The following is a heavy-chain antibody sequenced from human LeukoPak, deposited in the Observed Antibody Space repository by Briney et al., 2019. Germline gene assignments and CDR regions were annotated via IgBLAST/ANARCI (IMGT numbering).Heavy chain of an antibody. J-gene: IGHJ6*03. D-gene: IGHD5-18*01. V-gene: IGHV3-53*01. Sequence: PGGSLRLSCAASGFTVSSNYMSWVRQAPGKGLEWVSVIYSGGSTYYADSVKGRFTISRDNSKNTLYLQMNSLRAEDTAVYYCAGGYSYGYDYYYYMDVWGKGTTVTVSS. CDR3: AGGYSYGYDYYYYMDV. CDR1: GFTVSSNY. CDR2: IYSGGST.